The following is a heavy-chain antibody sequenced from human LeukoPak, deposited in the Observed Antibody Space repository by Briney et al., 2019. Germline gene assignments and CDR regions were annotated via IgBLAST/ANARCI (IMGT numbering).Heavy chain of an antibody. CDR2: ISGSGDST. D-gene: IGHD6-19*01. J-gene: IGHJ4*02. CDR3: ARRSGIAVAGAFDY. CDR1: GVTFSNYA. V-gene: IGHV3-23*01. Sequence: PGGSLRLSCAASGVTFSNYAMRWVRQAPGKGLEWVSGISGSGDSTYYADSVKGRFTISRDSSKNTLYLQMNSLRAEDTAVYYCARRSGIAVAGAFDYWGQGNLVTVSS.